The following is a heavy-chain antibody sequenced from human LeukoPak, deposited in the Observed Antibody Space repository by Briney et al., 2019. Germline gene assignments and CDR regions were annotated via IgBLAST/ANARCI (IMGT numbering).Heavy chain of an antibody. D-gene: IGHD3-3*01. V-gene: IGHV4-59*01. J-gene: IGHJ2*01. Sequence: ETLSLICTLSGGSLSIYYWSWIRQPPGGGREGSGYIYYCGSTNYNPPLKGRVPISVDTSKNQFSLKLSSVTAADTAVYYCASDPISIFGVVTPSWYFDLWGRGTLVTVSS. CDR3: ASDPISIFGVVTPSWYFDL. CDR1: GGSLSIYY. CDR2: IYYCGST.